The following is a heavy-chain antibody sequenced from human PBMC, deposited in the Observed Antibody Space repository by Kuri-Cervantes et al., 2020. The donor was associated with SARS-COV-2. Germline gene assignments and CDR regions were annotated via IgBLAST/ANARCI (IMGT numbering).Heavy chain of an antibody. Sequence: GSLRLSCAVYGGSFSGYYWSWIRQPPGKGLEWIGEINHSGSTNYNPSLKSRVTISVDTSKNQFSLKLSSVTAADTAVYYCAREDGDYLIDYWGQGTLVTVSS. V-gene: IGHV4-34*01. CDR1: GGSFSGYY. J-gene: IGHJ4*02. CDR2: INHSGST. D-gene: IGHD4-17*01. CDR3: AREDGDYLIDY.